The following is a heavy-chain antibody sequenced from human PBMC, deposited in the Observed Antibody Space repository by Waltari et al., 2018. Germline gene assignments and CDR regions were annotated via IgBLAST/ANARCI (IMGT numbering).Heavy chain of an antibody. J-gene: IGHJ4*02. V-gene: IGHV3-7*01. CDR3: ARDAPLYTTGWGYDY. D-gene: IGHD6-19*01. Sequence: EVQLVESGGGLVQPGGSLRLSCEASGLSISESWMSWVRQAPGKGPGWVADIKEEGSKIYYVGSVMGRFIISRDNAKNSLYLQMNSLRVEDTAVYYCARDAPLYTTGWGYDYWGQGILVTVSS. CDR2: IKEEGSKI. CDR1: GLSISESW.